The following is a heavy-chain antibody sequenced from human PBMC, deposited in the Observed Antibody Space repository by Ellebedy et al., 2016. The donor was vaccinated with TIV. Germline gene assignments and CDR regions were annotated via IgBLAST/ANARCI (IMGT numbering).Heavy chain of an antibody. D-gene: IGHD6-13*01. V-gene: IGHV3-7*01. CDR1: GFTFSNYW. CDR2: INQAGSEE. CDR3: ARSPATGTVDY. J-gene: IGHJ4*02. Sequence: GGSLRLXCAASGFTFSNYWMSRVRQAPGKGLEWVANINQAGSEEYYVDSVKGRFTISRDNGKNSLFLQMNSLRAEDTALYYCARSPATGTVDYWGQGTLVTVSS.